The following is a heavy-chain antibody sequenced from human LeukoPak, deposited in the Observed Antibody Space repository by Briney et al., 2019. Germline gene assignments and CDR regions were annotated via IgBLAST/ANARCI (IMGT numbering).Heavy chain of an antibody. V-gene: IGHV1-8*01. CDR2: MNPNSGNT. Sequence: ASVKVSCKASGYTFSNYNINWVRQATGQGLEWMGWMNPNSGNTGYAQKFQGRVTMTRNTSISTAYMELSSLRSEDTAVYYCAGGLQLQGIWFDPWGQGTLVTVSS. CDR1: GYTFSNYN. CDR3: AGGLQLQGIWFDP. D-gene: IGHD6-13*01. J-gene: IGHJ5*02.